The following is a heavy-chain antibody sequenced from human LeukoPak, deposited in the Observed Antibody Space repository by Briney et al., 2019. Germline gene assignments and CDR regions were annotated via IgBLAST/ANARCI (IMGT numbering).Heavy chain of an antibody. CDR1: GGSISSTDFY. Sequence: PSETLSLTCTVSGGSISSTDFYWNWIRQPPGKGLEWIGYIYYSGSTYYNPSLKSRVTISADTSKNQFSLILSSVTAADTAVYYCASSTYCSDSSCYGGYWGQGTLVTVSS. CDR2: IYYSGST. V-gene: IGHV4-30-4*08. J-gene: IGHJ4*02. CDR3: ASSTYCSDSSCYGGY. D-gene: IGHD2-2*01.